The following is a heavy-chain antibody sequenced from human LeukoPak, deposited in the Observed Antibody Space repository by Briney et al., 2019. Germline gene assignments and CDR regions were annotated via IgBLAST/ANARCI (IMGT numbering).Heavy chain of an antibody. CDR2: IYYTGRT. Sequence: PSETLSLTCTVSGGSISSYYWSWIRQPPGKGLEWIGYIYYTGRTNYNPSLKSRVTISVDTSKNQFSLKLSSVTAADTAVYYCARADFWSAVDYWGQGTLVTVSS. CDR3: ARADFWSAVDY. D-gene: IGHD3-3*01. CDR1: GGSISSYY. V-gene: IGHV4-59*01. J-gene: IGHJ4*02.